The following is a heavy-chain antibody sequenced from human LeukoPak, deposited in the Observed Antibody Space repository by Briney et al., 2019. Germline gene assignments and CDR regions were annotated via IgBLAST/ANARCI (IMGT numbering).Heavy chain of an antibody. Sequence: GALILSCAASGFIFNAYSMNWVRPAPGKGVEWVSYISSSGSAIYYADSVKGRFTISRDSAQSSLYLQMDSLTDEDTAVYYCARDILDAFDIWGQGTMVTVSS. J-gene: IGHJ3*02. CDR1: GFIFNAYS. CDR2: ISSSGSAI. V-gene: IGHV3-48*02. CDR3: ARDILDAFDI.